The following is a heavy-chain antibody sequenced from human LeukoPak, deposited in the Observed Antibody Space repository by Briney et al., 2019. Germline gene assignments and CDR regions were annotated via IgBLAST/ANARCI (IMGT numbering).Heavy chain of an antibody. CDR3: ARTYYDYVWGSYRALYYFDY. V-gene: IGHV3-21*01. CDR2: ISSSSSYI. CDR1: GFTFSSYS. D-gene: IGHD3-16*02. Sequence: GGSLRLSCAASGFTFSSYSMNWVRQAPGKGLEWVSSISSSSSYIYYADSVKGRFTISRDNAKNSLYLQMNSLRAEDTAVYYCARTYYDYVWGSYRALYYFDYWGQGTLVTVSS. J-gene: IGHJ4*02.